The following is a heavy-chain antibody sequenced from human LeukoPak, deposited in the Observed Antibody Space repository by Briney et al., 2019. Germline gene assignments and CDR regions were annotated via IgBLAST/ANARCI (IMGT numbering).Heavy chain of an antibody. V-gene: IGHV3-23*01. CDR2: ISGSGGST. CDR3: ATLMPGIAVAGYYFDY. CDR1: GFTFSSYW. D-gene: IGHD6-19*01. J-gene: IGHJ4*02. Sequence: GGSLRLSCAASGFTFSSYWMHWVRQAPGKGLEWVSAISGSGGSTYYADSVKGRFTISRDNSKNTLYLQMNSLRAEDTAVYYCATLMPGIAVAGYYFDYWGQGTLVTVSS.